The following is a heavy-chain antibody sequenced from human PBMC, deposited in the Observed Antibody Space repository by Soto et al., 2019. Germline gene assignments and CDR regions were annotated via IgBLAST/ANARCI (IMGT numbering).Heavy chain of an antibody. J-gene: IGHJ5*02. CDR1: GFTFNNYW. Sequence: EVQLVESGGGLVQPGGSLRLSCAASGFTFNNYWMHWVRQAPGKGLVWVSRINGGGTSTYYADSVKGRFTISRDNAKNTIDLQMSSLSAEELARYYCARGTVYLDRFDPWGQGTLVTVSS. D-gene: IGHD3-3*01. CDR3: ARGTVYLDRFDP. CDR2: INGGGTST. V-gene: IGHV3-74*01.